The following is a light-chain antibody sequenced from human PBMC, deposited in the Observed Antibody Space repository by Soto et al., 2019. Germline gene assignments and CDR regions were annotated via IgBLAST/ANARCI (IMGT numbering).Light chain of an antibody. CDR2: YDD. CDR3: AAWDDSLNGHV. Sequence: QSVLTQPPSVSEAPRQRVTISCSGSSSNIGNNAVNWYQQLPGKAPKLLIYYDDLLPSGVSDRFSGSKSGTSASLAISGLQSEDEADYYCAAWDDSLNGHVFGTGTKVTV. V-gene: IGLV1-36*01. CDR1: SSNIGNNA. J-gene: IGLJ1*01.